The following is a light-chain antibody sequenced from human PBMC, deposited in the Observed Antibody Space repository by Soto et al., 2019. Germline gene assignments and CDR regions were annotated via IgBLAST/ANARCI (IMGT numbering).Light chain of an antibody. CDR2: GAS. CDR3: PQSNNWPYT. V-gene: IGKV3-15*01. CDR1: QSVSDN. Sequence: EIVMTQSPATLSVSPGERATLSCRASQSVSDNLAWSQQKPGQAPRLLTYGASTRAAGIPAMFSASGSGTEITLTTSSLQSEDFAVYYGPQSNNWPYTFGQGTKLDIK. J-gene: IGKJ2*01.